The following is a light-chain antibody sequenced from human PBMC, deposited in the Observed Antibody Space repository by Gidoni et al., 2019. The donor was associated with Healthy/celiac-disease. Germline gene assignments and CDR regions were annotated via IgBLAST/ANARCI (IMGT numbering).Light chain of an antibody. CDR1: SSDVGGYNY. V-gene: IGLV2-14*03. J-gene: IGLJ2*01. CDR2: DVS. Sequence: QSALTQPASVSGSPGPSITISCTGTSSDVGGYNYVSWYQQHPGQAPKLMINDVSNRPSGVSNRFSGSKSGNTASLTISGLQAEDEADYYCSSYTSSSTVVFGGGTKLTVL. CDR3: SSYTSSSTVV.